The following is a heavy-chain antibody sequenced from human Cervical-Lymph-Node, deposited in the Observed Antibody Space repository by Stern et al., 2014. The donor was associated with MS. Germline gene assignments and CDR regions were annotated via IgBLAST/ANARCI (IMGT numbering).Heavy chain of an antibody. CDR1: GGSITNYY. D-gene: IGHD2/OR15-2a*01. V-gene: IGHV4-59*01. Sequence: QVQLQESGPGLVKPSETLSLTCTVSGGSITNYYWSWIRQPPGKGLEWIGYIYYSGSPNLNPSLKNRVPISVDTSKNQFSLKLSSVTAADTAVYYCARDKGMFFLWGQGTLVTVSS. J-gene: IGHJ4*01. CDR3: ARDKGMFFL. CDR2: IYYSGSP.